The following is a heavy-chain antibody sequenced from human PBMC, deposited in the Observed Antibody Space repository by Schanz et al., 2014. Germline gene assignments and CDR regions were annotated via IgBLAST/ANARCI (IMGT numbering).Heavy chain of an antibody. D-gene: IGHD3-3*01. Sequence: QIQLVESGGGVVQPGTSLRLSCTISGFSFSRYGMHWVRQAPGKGLEWVAVIWYDGSNKYYADSVKGRFTISRDNSKNTLYLQMNSLRAEDTAVYYCARDKGGYYPFDYWGQGTLVTVSS. CDR1: GFSFSRYG. J-gene: IGHJ4*02. V-gene: IGHV3-33*08. CDR2: IWYDGSNK. CDR3: ARDKGGYYPFDY.